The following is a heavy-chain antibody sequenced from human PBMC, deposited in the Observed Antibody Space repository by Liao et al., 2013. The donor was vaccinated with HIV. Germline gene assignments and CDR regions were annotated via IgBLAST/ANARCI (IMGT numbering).Heavy chain of an antibody. J-gene: IGHJ4*02. Sequence: QVQLQESGPGLVKPSQTLSLTCTVSGGSISSGSYYWSWIRQPAGKGLEWIGRIYTSGSTNYNPSLKSRVTISVDTSKNQFSLKLSSVTAADTAVYYCARDRGSRLWSPILDYWGQGNPWSPSPQ. D-gene: IGHD3-3*01. V-gene: IGHV4-61*02. CDR1: GGSISSGSYY. CDR2: IYTSGST. CDR3: ARDRGSRLWSPILDY.